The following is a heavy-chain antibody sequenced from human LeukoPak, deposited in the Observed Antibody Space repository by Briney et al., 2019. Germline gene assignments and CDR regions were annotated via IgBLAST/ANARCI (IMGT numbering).Heavy chain of an antibody. Sequence: PGGSLRLSCAASGCSVSSNYMSWVRQAPEKGLEWVSILYSGGSPYYAESVKGRFTISRDNSKNTLFLQMNNLGAEDTAMYYCARVVLGVVGTSYDAFDIWGQGTMVTVSS. D-gene: IGHD1-26*01. J-gene: IGHJ3*02. CDR3: ARVVLGVVGTSYDAFDI. CDR1: GCSVSSNY. V-gene: IGHV3-66*01. CDR2: LYSGGSP.